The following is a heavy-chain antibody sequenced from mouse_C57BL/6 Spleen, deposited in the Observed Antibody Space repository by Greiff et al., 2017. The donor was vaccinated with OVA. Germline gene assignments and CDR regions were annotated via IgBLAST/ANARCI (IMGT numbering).Heavy chain of an antibody. Sequence: QVQLQQPGAELVKPGASVKMSCKASGYTFTSYWITWVKQRPGQGLEWIGDIYPGSGSTNYNEKFKSKATLTVDTSSSTAYMQLSSLTSEDSAVYYGAREGATVVATGYFDVWGTGTTVTVSS. D-gene: IGHD1-1*01. CDR3: AREGATVVATGYFDV. CDR1: GYTFTSYW. CDR2: IYPGSGST. J-gene: IGHJ1*03. V-gene: IGHV1-55*01.